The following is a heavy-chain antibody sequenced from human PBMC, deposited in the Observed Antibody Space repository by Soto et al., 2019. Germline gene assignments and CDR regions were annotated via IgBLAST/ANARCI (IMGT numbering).Heavy chain of an antibody. Sequence: SETLSLTCAVYGGSFSGYYCSWIRQPPWKGLEWIGEINHSGITNYNPSLKSRVTISVDTSKNQFSLKLSSVTAADTAVYYCARGYYSDYGSGSYPCCWGQGTLVTVSS. CDR1: GGSFSGYY. V-gene: IGHV4-34*01. J-gene: IGHJ4*02. CDR3: ARGYYSDYGSGSYPCC. D-gene: IGHD3-10*01. CDR2: INHSGIT.